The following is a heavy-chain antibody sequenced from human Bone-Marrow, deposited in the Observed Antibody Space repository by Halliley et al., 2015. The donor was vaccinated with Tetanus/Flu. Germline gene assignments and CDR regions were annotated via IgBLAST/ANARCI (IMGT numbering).Heavy chain of an antibody. CDR3: AALIAASHFTDY. Sequence: VQLVQSGAEVKKPGESLKISCKGSGYSFTTYWIGWVRQVPGQGLELMGLIYPGDSDTWYSPSFQGQVIISADKSVTSAYLQWTTLKASDTAIYYCAALIAASHFTDYWGQGTLVTASS. D-gene: IGHD6-13*01. CDR2: IYPGDSDT. V-gene: IGHV5-51*01. J-gene: IGHJ4*02. CDR1: GYSFTTYW.